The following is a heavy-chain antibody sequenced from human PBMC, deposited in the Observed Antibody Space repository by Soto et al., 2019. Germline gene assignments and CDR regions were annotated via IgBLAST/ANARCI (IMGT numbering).Heavy chain of an antibody. CDR2: IKSKTDGGTT. J-gene: IGHJ1*01. V-gene: IGHV3-15*07. CDR1: GFTFSSYW. Sequence: GGSLRLSCAASGFTFSSYWMHWARQAPGKGLVWVSRIKSKTDGGTTDYAAPVKGRFTISRDDSKNTLYLQMNSLKTEDTAVYYCTTVLQQWGQGTLVTVSS. CDR3: TTVLQQ.